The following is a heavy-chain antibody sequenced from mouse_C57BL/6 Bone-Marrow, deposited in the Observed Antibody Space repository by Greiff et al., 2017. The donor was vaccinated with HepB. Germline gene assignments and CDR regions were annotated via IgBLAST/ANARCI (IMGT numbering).Heavy chain of an antibody. V-gene: IGHV1-15*01. J-gene: IGHJ1*03. Sequence: VQLQQSGAELVRPGASVTLSCKASGYTFTDYEMHWVKQTPVHGLEWIGAIDPETGGTAYNQKFKGKAILTADKSSSTAYMELRSLTSEDSAVYYCTRVHYYYGSAYWYFDVWGTGTTVTVSS. D-gene: IGHD1-1*01. CDR3: TRVHYYYGSAYWYFDV. CDR2: IDPETGGT. CDR1: GYTFTDYE.